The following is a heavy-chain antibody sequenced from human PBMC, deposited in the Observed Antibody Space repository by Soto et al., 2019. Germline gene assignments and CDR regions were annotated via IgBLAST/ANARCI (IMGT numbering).Heavy chain of an antibody. CDR2: ISYDGGNK. D-gene: IGHD3-22*01. CDR3: PKNYYARLGSYWVKH. CDR1: GFTFSSFG. J-gene: IGHJ1*01. V-gene: IGHV3-30*18. Sequence: GGSLRLSCAAAGFTFSSFGMHWVRQAPGKGREWVALISYDGGNKYYADSVKGRFTISRHNTKNTLYLQMTRLRTDPTPVYSCPKNYYARLGSYWVKHWAQATLVTVCS.